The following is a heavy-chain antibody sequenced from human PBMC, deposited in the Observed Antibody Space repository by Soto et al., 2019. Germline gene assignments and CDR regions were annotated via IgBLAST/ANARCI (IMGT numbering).Heavy chain of an antibody. Sequence: QVQLQESGPGLVKPSQTLSLTCTVSGGSISSGGTGSYWTWIRQLPGKGLEWIGYIYYTGNTYYIPSLKSRPTISIDTSENQSSLKLTSVTAADTAVYFCASGHDAYKVRYWGQGTLVTVSS. J-gene: IGHJ4*02. V-gene: IGHV4-31*03. CDR1: GGSISSGGTGSY. CDR2: IYYTGNT. CDR3: ASGHDAYKVRY. D-gene: IGHD1-1*01.